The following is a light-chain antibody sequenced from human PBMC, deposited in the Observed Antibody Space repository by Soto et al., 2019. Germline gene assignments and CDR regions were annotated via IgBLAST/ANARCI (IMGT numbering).Light chain of an antibody. J-gene: IGKJ4*01. V-gene: IGKV3-15*01. CDR2: GAS. Sequence: EIVMTQSPATLSVSPGERATLSCRASQSVSSNLVWYQQKPGQAPRLLIYGASTRATGIPARFSGSGSGTEFTLTINSLQSGDFAVYYCQQYNDWVTFGGGTKVEI. CDR3: QQYNDWVT. CDR1: QSVSSN.